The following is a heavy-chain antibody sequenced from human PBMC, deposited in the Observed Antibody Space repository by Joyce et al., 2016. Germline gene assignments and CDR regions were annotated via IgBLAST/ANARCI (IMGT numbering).Heavy chain of an antibody. J-gene: IGHJ6*02. D-gene: IGHD2-15*01. CDR3: ARTYCSGGSCYYRAVYYYYVMDV. Sequence: QVQLVESGGGVVQPGRSLRLSCAASGFTFSSYAMHWVRQAPGKGLELVAVKSYDGSNKYYADSVKGRFTSSRDNYKNTLYLQMNSLRAEDTAVYYCARTYCSGGSCYYRAVYYYYVMDVWGQGTTVTVSS. CDR2: KSYDGSNK. CDR1: GFTFSSYA. V-gene: IGHV3-30*04.